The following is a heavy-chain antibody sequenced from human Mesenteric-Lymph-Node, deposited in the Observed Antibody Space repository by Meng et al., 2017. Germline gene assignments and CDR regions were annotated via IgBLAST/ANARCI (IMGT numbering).Heavy chain of an antibody. V-gene: IGHV6-1*01. CDR1: GDSVSSNSAA. Sequence: QSAPGLIHPAPPLSLPCAISGDSVSSNSAAWNWIRQCPSRGLEWLGRTYYRSKYYNDYALSVKSRITINPDTSKNQFSLQLNSVTPEDTAIYYCARDWGDVRGGFDFWGQGTLVTVSS. D-gene: IGHD3-10*02. CDR2: TYYRSKYYN. J-gene: IGHJ4*02. CDR3: ARDWGDVRGGFDF.